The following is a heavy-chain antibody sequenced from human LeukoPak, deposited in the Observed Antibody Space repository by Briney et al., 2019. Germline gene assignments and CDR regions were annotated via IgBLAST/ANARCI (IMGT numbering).Heavy chain of an antibody. D-gene: IGHD3-10*01. CDR3: ARDSGTPSMVRGVLTS. J-gene: IGHJ5*02. Sequence: GGSLRLSCAASGFTFSSYWMHWVRQAPGKGLVWVSRINSDGSSTSYADSVKGRFTISRDNAKNMLYLQMNSLRAEDTAVYYCARDSGTPSMVRGVLTSWGQGTLVTVSS. CDR2: INSDGSST. V-gene: IGHV3-74*01. CDR1: GFTFSSYW.